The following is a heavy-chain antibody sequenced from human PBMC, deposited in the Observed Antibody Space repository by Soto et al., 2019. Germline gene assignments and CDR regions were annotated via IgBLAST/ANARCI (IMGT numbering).Heavy chain of an antibody. CDR2: IKQDGSEK. CDR3: ARDPNIVVVPAATYYYYVLDV. D-gene: IGHD2-2*01. CDR1: GFTFSTYW. V-gene: IGHV3-7*04. J-gene: IGHJ6*02. Sequence: GGSLRLACAASGFTFSTYWMSWVRQAPGKGLEWVANIKQDGSEKYYVDSVKGRFTISRDNAKNSLYLQMNSLRAEDTAVYYCARDPNIVVVPAATYYYYVLDVWAQRTTVTVSS.